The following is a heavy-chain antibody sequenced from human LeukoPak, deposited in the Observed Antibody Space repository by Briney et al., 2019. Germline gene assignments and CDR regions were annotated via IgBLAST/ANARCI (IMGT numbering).Heavy chain of an antibody. J-gene: IGHJ3*02. V-gene: IGHV3-30*18. Sequence: GGSLRLSCAASGFTFNNYGMHWVRQAPGKGLQWVAIISYDGRKKYYADSEKGRFTISRDNSENTLYLQLNSLRTEDTAMYFCVKAISWYYYDSNSYPKADPNGAFDIWGQGTMVTVSS. CDR3: VKAISWYYYDSNSYPKADPNGAFDI. D-gene: IGHD3-22*01. CDR2: ISYDGRKK. CDR1: GFTFNNYG.